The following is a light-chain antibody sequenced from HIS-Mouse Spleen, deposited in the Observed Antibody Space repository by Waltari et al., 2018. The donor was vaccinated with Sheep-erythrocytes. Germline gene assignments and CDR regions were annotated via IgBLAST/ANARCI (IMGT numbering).Light chain of an antibody. Sequence: SYELTQPPSVSVSPGQTASITCPGDKLGDKYACWYQQKPGQSPVLVIYQDSKRPSGIPERFSGSNSGNTATLTISGTQAMDEADYYCQAWDSRTEVFGGGTKLTVL. V-gene: IGLV3-1*01. CDR3: QAWDSRTEV. CDR1: KLGDKY. CDR2: QDS. J-gene: IGLJ2*01.